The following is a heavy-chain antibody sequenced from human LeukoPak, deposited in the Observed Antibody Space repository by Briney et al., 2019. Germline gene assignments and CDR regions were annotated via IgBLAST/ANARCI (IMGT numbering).Heavy chain of an antibody. CDR2: IIPFLDTS. D-gene: IGHD5-12*01. CDR3: ARAQAGNYDWPLDL. J-gene: IGHJ5*02. V-gene: IGHV1-69*05. Sequence: SVKVSCTASGGTFSNYALSWVRQAPGQGLEWMGAIIPFLDTSNYPPKFQDRVTITTDESTSTAYMELSSLRSDDTAVYYCARAQAGNYDWPLDLWGQGTLVTVSS. CDR1: GGTFSNYA.